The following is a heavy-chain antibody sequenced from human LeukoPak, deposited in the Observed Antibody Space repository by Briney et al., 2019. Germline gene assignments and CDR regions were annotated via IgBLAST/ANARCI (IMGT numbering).Heavy chain of an antibody. Sequence: TLSLTCTVSGGSISSTDYYWSWIRQHPGEGLEWIGYIYYSGITYYNPSLKSRVTISVDTSKSQFSLRLSSVTAADTAVYYCARGLNWGANWFDPXGQXTLXXVSS. D-gene: IGHD7-27*01. CDR3: ARGLNWGANWFDP. CDR1: GGSISSTDYY. CDR2: IYYSGIT. J-gene: IGHJ5*02. V-gene: IGHV4-31*03.